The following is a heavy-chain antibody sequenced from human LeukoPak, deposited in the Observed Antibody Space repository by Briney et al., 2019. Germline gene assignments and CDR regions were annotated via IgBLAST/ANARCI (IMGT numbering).Heavy chain of an antibody. CDR2: ISGSGGST. CDR1: GFTFSSYA. D-gene: IGHD3-22*01. V-gene: IGHV3-23*01. J-gene: IGHJ5*02. CDR3: AKDRPYYYDSSGLNWFDP. Sequence: GGSLRLSCAASGFTFSSYAMSWVRQAPGKGLEWVSAISGSGGSTYYADSVKGRFTISRDNSKNTLYLQMNSLRAEDTAVYYCAKDRPYYYDSSGLNWFDPWGQGTLVTVSS.